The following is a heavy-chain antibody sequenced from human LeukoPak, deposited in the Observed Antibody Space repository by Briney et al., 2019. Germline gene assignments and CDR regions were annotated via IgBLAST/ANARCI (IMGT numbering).Heavy chain of an antibody. V-gene: IGHV4-34*01. Sequence: SETLSLTCAVYGGSFSGYYWSWIRQPPGKGLEWIGEINHSGSTNYNPSLKSRVTISVDTSKNQFSLKLSSVTAADTAVYFCARRGGYCSSTSCYKPFDPWGQGTLVTVSS. CDR2: INHSGST. CDR1: GGSFSGYY. CDR3: ARRGGYCSSTSCYKPFDP. J-gene: IGHJ5*02. D-gene: IGHD2-2*02.